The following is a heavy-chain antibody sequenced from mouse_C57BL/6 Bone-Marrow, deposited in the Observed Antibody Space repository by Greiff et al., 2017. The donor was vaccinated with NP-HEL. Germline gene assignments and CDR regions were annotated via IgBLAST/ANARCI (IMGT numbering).Heavy chain of an antibody. J-gene: IGHJ1*03. CDR2: INPNNGGT. CDR1: GYTFTDYN. D-gene: IGHD2-1*01. Sequence: VQLQQSGPELVKPGASVKIPCKASGYTFTDYNMDWVKQSHGKSLEWIGDINPNNGGTIYNQKFKGKATLTVDKSSSTAYMELRSLTSEDTAVYYCAGRGRGGYYGNYDWYFDVWGKGTTVTVSS. V-gene: IGHV1-18*01. CDR3: AGRGRGGYYGNYDWYFDV.